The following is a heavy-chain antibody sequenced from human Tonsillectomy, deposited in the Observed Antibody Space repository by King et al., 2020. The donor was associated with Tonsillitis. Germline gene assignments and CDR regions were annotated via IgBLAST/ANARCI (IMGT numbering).Heavy chain of an antibody. V-gene: IGHV3-15*01. J-gene: IGHJ6*02. D-gene: IGHD1-1*01. CDR3: EAQVQLERRGYLYYYGMDV. CDR2: IKSNVDGGTT. Sequence: VQLVESGGGLVKPGGSLRLSCAASGITVNKAWMSWVRQAPGKGPEWVGRIKSNVDGGTTDYGAPVKGRFTISRDDSKNTLYLQMNSLKTEDTAVYYCEAQVQLERRGYLYYYGMDVWGQGTTVTVAS. CDR1: GITVNKAW.